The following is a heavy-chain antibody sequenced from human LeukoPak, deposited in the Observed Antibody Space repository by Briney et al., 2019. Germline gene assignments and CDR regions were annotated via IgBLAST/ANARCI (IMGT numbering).Heavy chain of an antibody. CDR3: AREPTQAVAGAHDAFDI. J-gene: IGHJ3*02. Sequence: TGGSLRLSCAASGFTFSSYAMHWVRQAPGKGLEWVAVISYDGSNKYYADSVKGRFTISRDNSKNTLYLQMNSLRAEDTAAYYCAREPTQAVAGAHDAFDIWGQGTMVTVSS. V-gene: IGHV3-30*04. CDR2: ISYDGSNK. D-gene: IGHD6-19*01. CDR1: GFTFSSYA.